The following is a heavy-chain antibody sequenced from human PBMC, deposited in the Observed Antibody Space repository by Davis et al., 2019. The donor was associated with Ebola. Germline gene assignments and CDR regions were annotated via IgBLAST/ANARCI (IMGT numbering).Heavy chain of an antibody. J-gene: IGHJ4*02. D-gene: IGHD1-26*01. CDR1: GFTFSSYA. Sequence: PGGSLRLSCAASGFTFSSYAMHWVRQAPGKGLEWVAVISHDGSNKNYADSVKGRFTISRDNSKNTLYLQMNSLRAEDTAVYYCARDRGIVGASETFDHWGQGTLVTVSS. CDR3: ARDRGIVGASETFDH. CDR2: ISHDGSNK. V-gene: IGHV3-30*04.